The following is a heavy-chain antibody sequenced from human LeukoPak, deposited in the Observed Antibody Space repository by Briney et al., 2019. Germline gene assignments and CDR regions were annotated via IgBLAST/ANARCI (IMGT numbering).Heavy chain of an antibody. Sequence: PGGSLRLSCAASGFTFRSYAMSWVRKAPGKGLEWVSAISGSGGSTYYADTVKGRFTISRDNSKNTLYLQMNSLRAEDTAVYYCAKDIDGYDSHYGMDVWGQGTTVTVSS. J-gene: IGHJ6*02. D-gene: IGHD5-12*01. CDR2: ISGSGGST. CDR3: AKDIDGYDSHYGMDV. CDR1: GFTFRSYA. V-gene: IGHV3-23*01.